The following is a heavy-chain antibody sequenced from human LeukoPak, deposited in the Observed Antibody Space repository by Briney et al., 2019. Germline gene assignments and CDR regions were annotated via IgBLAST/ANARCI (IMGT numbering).Heavy chain of an antibody. CDR3: ARGGGSFDY. Sequence: SETLSLTCAVYGGSFSGYYWSWIRQTPGKGLEWIGYIYYSGSTNYNPSLKSRVTISVDTSKNQFSLKLSSVTAADTAVYYCARGGGSFDYWGQGTLVTVSS. CDR1: GGSFSGYY. CDR2: IYYSGST. V-gene: IGHV4-59*01. J-gene: IGHJ4*02. D-gene: IGHD1-26*01.